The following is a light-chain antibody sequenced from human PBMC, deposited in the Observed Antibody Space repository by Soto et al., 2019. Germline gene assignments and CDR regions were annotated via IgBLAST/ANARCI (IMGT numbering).Light chain of an antibody. V-gene: IGLV2-14*01. CDR2: DVS. Sequence: QSALTQPASVSGSPGQSITISCTGTSSDVGGYNYVSWYQQHPGKAPKLMIYDVSNRPSGVSNRFSGSKSGNTASLTISGLQAEDEADYYCSSYTSSSTLGVFGEGTKPTVL. J-gene: IGLJ2*01. CDR1: SSDVGGYNY. CDR3: SSYTSSSTLGV.